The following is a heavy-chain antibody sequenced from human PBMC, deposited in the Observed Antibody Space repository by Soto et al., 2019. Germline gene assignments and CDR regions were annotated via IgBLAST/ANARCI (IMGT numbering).Heavy chain of an antibody. CDR2: VSYSGST. V-gene: IGHV4-61*01. CDR1: GGSISISSYY. CDR3: ARSYCRDGVRCNWFDP. D-gene: IGHD2-8*01. J-gene: IGHJ5*02. Sequence: SETLSLTCTVSGGSISISSYYWSWIRQPPGKGLEWIGYVSYSGSTNYSPSLKSRVTISVDTSKNQFSLKLISVTAADTAVYYCARSYCRDGVRCNWFDPWGQGTLVTVSS.